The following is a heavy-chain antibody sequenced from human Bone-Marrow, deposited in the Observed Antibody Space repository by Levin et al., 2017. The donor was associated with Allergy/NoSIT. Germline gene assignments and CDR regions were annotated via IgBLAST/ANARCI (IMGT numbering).Heavy chain of an antibody. D-gene: IGHD5-12*01. CDR2: IIPIFGTA. CDR3: GVGYSGYDSTKIDY. Sequence: KISCQASGGTFSSYAISWVRQAPGQGLEWMGGIIPIFGTANYAQKFQGRVTITADESTSTAYMELSSLRSEDTAVYYCGVGYSGYDSTKIDYWGQGTLVTVSS. V-gene: IGHV1-69*01. CDR1: GGTFSSYA. J-gene: IGHJ4*02.